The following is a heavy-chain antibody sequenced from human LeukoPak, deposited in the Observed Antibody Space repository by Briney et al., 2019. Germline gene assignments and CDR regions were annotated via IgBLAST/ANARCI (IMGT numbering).Heavy chain of an antibody. CDR3: ARGYCSSSTCYSPFEY. V-gene: IGHV3-23*01. CDR2: ISGSGGRT. J-gene: IGHJ4*02. CDR1: GFTFSIYA. D-gene: IGHD2-15*01. Sequence: GRSLRLSCAASGFTFSIYAMSWVGQAPGKGLEWVSAISGSGGRTYYADSVKGRFTISRDNSKKTLYLQMSSLRAKDTAVYYCARGYCSSSTCYSPFEYWGQGILVTVSS.